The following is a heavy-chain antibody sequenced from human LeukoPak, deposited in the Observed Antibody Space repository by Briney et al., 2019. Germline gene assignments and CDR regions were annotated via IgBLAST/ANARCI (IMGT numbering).Heavy chain of an antibody. V-gene: IGHV5-51*01. CDR2: IYTGNSDT. J-gene: IGHJ4*02. Sequence: ESLKISCPGFGYTFTTSWIGWVRQLPGKGQEWMVIIYTGNSDTKYSPSFQGQVSISTNRSITTAHLHWSSLPASDTAIIYCAILNHPDGRVYWGQGTPVTVSS. D-gene: IGHD1-14*01. CDR1: GYTFTTSW. CDR3: AILNHPDGRVY.